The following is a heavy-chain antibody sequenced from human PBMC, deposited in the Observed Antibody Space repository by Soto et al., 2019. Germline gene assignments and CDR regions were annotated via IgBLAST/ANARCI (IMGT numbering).Heavy chain of an antibody. CDR1: GYGFTNYG. CDR3: ARTWNDVFDL. V-gene: IGHV1-18*01. D-gene: IGHD1-1*01. CDR2: INTYNGKT. Sequence: GPEVKKPGASLKVSCKASGYGFTNYGISWVRQAPGEGLEWMGWINTYNGKTTYAEALQGRVSLTTDTFTGTADMELTNVRSDDTALYYCARTWNDVFDLWGQGTLVVVSS. J-gene: IGHJ4*02.